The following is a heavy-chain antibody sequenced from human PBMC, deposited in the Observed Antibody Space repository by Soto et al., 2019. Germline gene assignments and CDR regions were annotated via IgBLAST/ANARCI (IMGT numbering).Heavy chain of an antibody. CDR1: GFTFSSYG. V-gene: IGHV3-13*01. D-gene: IGHD2-8*01. J-gene: IGHJ5*02. CDR3: ARGRSNQYESSPPPRFDP. CDR2: IGTVGDT. Sequence: GGSLRLSCAASGFTFSSYGMHWVRQAPGKGLEWVSAIGTVGDTYYLDSVKGRFTISRENAKHSFYLQMNSLRADDTAVYYCARGRSNQYESSPPPRFDPWGRGTLVTVSS.